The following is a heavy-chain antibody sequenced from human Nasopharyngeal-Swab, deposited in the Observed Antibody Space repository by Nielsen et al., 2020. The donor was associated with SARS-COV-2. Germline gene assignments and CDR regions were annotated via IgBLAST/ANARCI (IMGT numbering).Heavy chain of an antibody. V-gene: IGHV3-23*01. J-gene: IGHJ4*02. CDR1: GFTFSSYA. CDR2: ISGNDGSA. D-gene: IGHD1-14*01. Sequence: GGSLRLSCAASGFTFSSYAMSWVRQAPGKGLEWVSTISGNDGSAYYADSVKGRFTISRDNSRHTLCLQMNSLRAEDTAVYYCARIRTGAYFDYWGQGTLVTVSS. CDR3: ARIRTGAYFDY.